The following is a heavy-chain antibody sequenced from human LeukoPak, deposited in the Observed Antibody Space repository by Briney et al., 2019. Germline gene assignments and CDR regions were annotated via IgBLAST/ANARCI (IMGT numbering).Heavy chain of an antibody. CDR2: ISSSGSII. CDR1: GFSFSTYS. CDR3: ARDAGYQLLPGYFYYMDV. D-gene: IGHD2-2*01. J-gene: IGHJ6*03. Sequence: GSLRLSCVVSGFSFSTYSLNWIRQAPGKGLEWVSYISSSGSIIYYADSVKGRFTISRDNAKNSLYLQMNSLRAEDTAVYYCARDAGYQLLPGYFYYMDVWGKGTTATVSS. V-gene: IGHV3-48*04.